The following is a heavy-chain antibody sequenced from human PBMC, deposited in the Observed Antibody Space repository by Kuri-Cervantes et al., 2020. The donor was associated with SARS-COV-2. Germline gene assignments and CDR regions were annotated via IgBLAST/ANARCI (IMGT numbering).Heavy chain of an antibody. Sequence: SVKVSCKASGGTFSSYAISWVRQAPGQGLEWMGGIIPIFGTANYAQKFQGRVTITTDESTSTAYMELSSLRSEDTAVYYCARQARPGYSSNTVDMDVWGKGTTVTVSS. CDR2: IIPIFGTA. D-gene: IGHD2-15*01. J-gene: IGHJ6*03. V-gene: IGHV1-69*05. CDR1: GGTFSSYA. CDR3: ARQARPGYSSNTVDMDV.